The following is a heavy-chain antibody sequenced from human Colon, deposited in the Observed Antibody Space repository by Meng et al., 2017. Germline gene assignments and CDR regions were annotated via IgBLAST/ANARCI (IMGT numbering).Heavy chain of an antibody. J-gene: IGHJ4*02. CDR3: ARHGGYYQDY. D-gene: IGHD4-23*01. CDR2: IDHRGDQ. Sequence: QGQLLESGPGLVKSSGTLSLTWAVSGGSITTNSYWSWVRQSPEKGLEWIGQIDHRGDQYYTPSLKSRVPMSVARSKSQVSLQLTSVPSADTAVYYCARHGGYYQDYWGQGTLVTVSS. CDR1: GGSITTNSY. V-gene: IGHV4-4*02.